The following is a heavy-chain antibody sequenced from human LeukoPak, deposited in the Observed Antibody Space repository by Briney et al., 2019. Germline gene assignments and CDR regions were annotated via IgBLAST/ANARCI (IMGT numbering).Heavy chain of an antibody. J-gene: IGHJ5*02. D-gene: IGHD6-13*01. CDR2: IYYSGST. CDR1: GGSISSGDYY. CDR3: ARDRAWAQQQLVPWFDP. V-gene: IGHV4-30-4*01. Sequence: SETLSLTCTVSGGSISSGDYYWSWIRQPPGKGLEWIGYIYYSGSTYYNPSLKSRVTISVDTSKNQFSLKLSSVTAADTAVCYWARDRAWAQQQLVPWFDPWGQGALVTVSS.